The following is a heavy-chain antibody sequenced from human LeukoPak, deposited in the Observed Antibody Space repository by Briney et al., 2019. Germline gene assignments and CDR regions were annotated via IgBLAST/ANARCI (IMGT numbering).Heavy chain of an antibody. CDR1: GFTFSSYA. CDR2: ISYDGSNK. CDR3: ARDLAWDLDH. V-gene: IGHV3-30-3*01. D-gene: IGHD1-26*01. Sequence: PGGSLRLSCAASGFTFSSYAMHWVRQAPGKGLEWVAVISYDGSNKYYADSVKGLFTISRDNSKNTLYLQMNNLRAEDTAVYYCARDLAWDLDHWGQGTLVTVSS. J-gene: IGHJ4*02.